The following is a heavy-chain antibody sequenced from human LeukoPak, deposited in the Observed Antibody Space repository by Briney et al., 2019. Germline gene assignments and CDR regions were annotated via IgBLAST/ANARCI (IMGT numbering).Heavy chain of an antibody. V-gene: IGHV3-11*01. J-gene: IGHJ4*02. CDR2: ISSSGSTI. CDR3: ARYYHGSGSYYFDY. D-gene: IGHD3-10*01. CDR1: GGSFSGYY. Sequence: LSLTCAVYGGSFSGYYWSWIRQPPGKGLEWVSYISSSGSTIYYADSVKGRFTISRDNAENSLYLQMNSLRAEDTAVYYCARYYHGSGSYYFDYWGQGTLATVSS.